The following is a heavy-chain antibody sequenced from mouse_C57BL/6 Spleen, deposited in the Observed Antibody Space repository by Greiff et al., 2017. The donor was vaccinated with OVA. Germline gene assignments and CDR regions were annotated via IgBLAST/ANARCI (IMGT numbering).Heavy chain of an antibody. Sequence: QVQLQQPGAELVKPGASVKLSCKASGYTFTSYWMQWVKQRPGQGLEWIGEIDPSDSYTNYNQKFKGKATLTVDTSSSTAYMQLSSLTSEDSAVYYCARDRLDDWGQGTSVTVSA. CDR1: GYTFTSYW. CDR3: ARDRLDD. V-gene: IGHV1-50*01. D-gene: IGHD3-2*01. J-gene: IGHJ4*01. CDR2: IDPSDSYT.